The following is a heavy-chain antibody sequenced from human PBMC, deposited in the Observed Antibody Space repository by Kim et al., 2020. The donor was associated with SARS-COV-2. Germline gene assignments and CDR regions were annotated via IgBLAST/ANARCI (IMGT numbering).Heavy chain of an antibody. CDR1: GCSISSYY. Sequence: SETLSLTCTVSGCSISSYYWSWIRQPPGKGLEWIGYIYCSGSTNYNPSFLSRVTILLDKSTNKFSLKLSSVTAADTAAFYCGTTYSDYVEGAFDIWGQGT. V-gene: IGHV4-59*01. J-gene: IGHJ3*02. CDR3: GTTYSDYVEGAFDI. D-gene: IGHD4-17*01. CDR2: IYCSGST.